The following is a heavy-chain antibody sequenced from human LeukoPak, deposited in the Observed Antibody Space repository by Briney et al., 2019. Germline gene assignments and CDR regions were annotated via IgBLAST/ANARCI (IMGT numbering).Heavy chain of an antibody. CDR2: IRYDGSNK. CDR1: GFTFSSYG. CDR3: AKDGARGSGITRYGMDV. Sequence: PGGSLRLSCAASGFTFSSYGMHWVRQAPGKGLEWVAFIRYDGSNKYYADSVEGRFTISRDNSKNTLYLQMNSLRAEDTAVYYCAKDGARGSGITRYGMDVWGQGTTVTVSS. J-gene: IGHJ6*02. D-gene: IGHD3-10*01. V-gene: IGHV3-30*02.